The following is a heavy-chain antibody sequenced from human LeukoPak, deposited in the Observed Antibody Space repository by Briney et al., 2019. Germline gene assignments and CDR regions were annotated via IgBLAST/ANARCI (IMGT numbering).Heavy chain of an antibody. J-gene: IGHJ1*01. Sequence: PGGSLRLSCAASGFTFSSYAMHWVRQAPGKGLEWVAVISYDGSNKYYADSVKGRFTISRDNSKNTLYLQMNSLQTEDTAVYYCARDPKPYTGSAEYFRHWGQGTLVTVSS. CDR1: GFTFSSYA. V-gene: IGHV3-30*01. D-gene: IGHD1-26*01. CDR3: ARDPKPYTGSAEYFRH. CDR2: ISYDGSNK.